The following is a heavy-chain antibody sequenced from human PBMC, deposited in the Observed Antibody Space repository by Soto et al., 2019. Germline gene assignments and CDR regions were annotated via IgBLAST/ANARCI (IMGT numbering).Heavy chain of an antibody. CDR1: GGSFSGYY. V-gene: IGHV4-34*01. CDR3: ARRDYSSSSSYFDY. Sequence: ETLSLTCAVYGGSFSGYYWSWIRQPPGKGLEWIGETNHSGSTNYNPSLKSRVTISVDTSKNQSSLKLSSVTAADTAVYYCARRDYSSSSSYFDYWGQGTLVTVSS. CDR2: TNHSGST. J-gene: IGHJ4*02. D-gene: IGHD6-6*01.